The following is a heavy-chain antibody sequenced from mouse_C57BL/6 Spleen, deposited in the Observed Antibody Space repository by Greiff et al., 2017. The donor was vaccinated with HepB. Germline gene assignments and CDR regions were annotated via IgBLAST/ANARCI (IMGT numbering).Heavy chain of an antibody. V-gene: IGHV1-50*01. CDR3: ARGYYYGTHDY. J-gene: IGHJ2*01. D-gene: IGHD1-1*01. Sequence: QVQLQQSGAELVKPGASVKLSCKASGYTFTSYWMQWVKQRPGQGLEWIGEIDPSDSYTNYNQKFKGKATLTVDTSSSTAYMQLSSLTSEDSAVYYCARGYYYGTHDYWGQGTTLTVSS. CDR1: GYTFTSYW. CDR2: IDPSDSYT.